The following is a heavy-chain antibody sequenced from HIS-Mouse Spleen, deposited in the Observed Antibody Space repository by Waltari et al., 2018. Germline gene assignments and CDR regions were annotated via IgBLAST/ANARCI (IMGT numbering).Heavy chain of an antibody. CDR2: IYYSWGT. Sequence: QLQLQESGPGLVKPSETLSLTCTVSGGSISSSSYYWGWIRQPPGKGLEWSGSIYYSWGTYYNPALKSRVTISVETSKNQFSLKLSSVTAADTAVYYCAREIPYSSSWYDWYFDLWGRGTLVTVSS. CDR3: AREIPYSSSWYDWYFDL. J-gene: IGHJ2*01. V-gene: IGHV4-39*07. D-gene: IGHD6-13*01. CDR1: GGSISSSSYY.